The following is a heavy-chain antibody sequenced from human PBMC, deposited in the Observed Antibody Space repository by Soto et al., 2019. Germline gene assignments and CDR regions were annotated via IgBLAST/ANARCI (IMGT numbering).Heavy chain of an antibody. CDR2: ISYDGSNK. D-gene: IGHD5-18*01. J-gene: IGHJ6*02. CDR3: AKEEPDTAMVTYHYYGMDF. Sequence: QVQLVESGGGVVQPGRSLRLSCAASGFTFSSYGMHWVRQAPGKGLEWVAGISYDGSNKYYADSVKGRFTISRDNSKNALYLQINSLRPEDTAVYYCAKEEPDTAMVTYHYYGMDFWGQGTTVTVSS. CDR1: GFTFSSYG. V-gene: IGHV3-30*18.